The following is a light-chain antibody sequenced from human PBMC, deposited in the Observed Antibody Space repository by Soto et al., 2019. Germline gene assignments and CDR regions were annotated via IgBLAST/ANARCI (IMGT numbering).Light chain of an antibody. V-gene: IGKV3-20*01. CDR2: GAS. CDR1: QSVTTY. CDR3: QQYGSSPQIT. J-gene: IGKJ5*01. Sequence: EIVLTQSPATLSLSPGERATLSCRASQSVTTYLAWYQQRPGQAPRLLIYGASDRATGIPARFSGSGSGTDFTLTISRLEPEDFAVYYCQQYGSSPQITFGQGTRLEIK.